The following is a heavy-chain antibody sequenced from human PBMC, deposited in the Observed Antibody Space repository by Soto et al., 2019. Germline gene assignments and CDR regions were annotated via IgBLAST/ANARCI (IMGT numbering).Heavy chain of an antibody. CDR2: IYYSGST. J-gene: IGHJ6*02. CDR1: GGSISSSGYY. V-gene: IGHV4-39*01. CDR3: ASQLITIFSVYYYGMDV. Sequence: SETLSLTCTVSGGSISSSGYYWGWIRQPPGKGLEWIGNIYYSGSTYYNPSLKSRVTISVDTSKNQFSLKLSSVTAADTAVYYCASQLITIFSVYYYGMDVWGQGTTVTVSS. D-gene: IGHD3-3*01.